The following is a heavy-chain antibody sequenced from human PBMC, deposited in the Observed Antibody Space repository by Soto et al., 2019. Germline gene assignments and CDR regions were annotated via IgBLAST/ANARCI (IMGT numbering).Heavy chain of an antibody. CDR3: ARVYPPGSGH. Sequence: SETLSLTCTVSGGSISSGGYYWNWIRQHPGKGLEWIGYSYYSGNTYYNPSLKSRVTISVDTSKNQFSLKLSSVTAADTAVYYCARVYPPGSGHWGQGTLVTVS. D-gene: IGHD3-10*01. CDR1: GGSISSGGYY. J-gene: IGHJ4*02. V-gene: IGHV4-31*03. CDR2: SYYSGNT.